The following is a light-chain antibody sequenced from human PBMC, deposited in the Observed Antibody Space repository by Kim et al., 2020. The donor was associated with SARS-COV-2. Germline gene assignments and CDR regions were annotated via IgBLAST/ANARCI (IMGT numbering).Light chain of an antibody. V-gene: IGLV1-36*01. CDR3: ATWDDSLNGVV. J-gene: IGLJ2*01. CDR2: FDD. Sequence: QSVLTQPPSVSEAPRQRVTISCSGSTSNIGNNPVNWYQHLPGKAPELLIYFDDLRPSGVSDRFSGSKSGTSASLSISGLQSEDEADYYCATWDDSLNGVVFGGGTKLTVL. CDR1: TSNIGNNP.